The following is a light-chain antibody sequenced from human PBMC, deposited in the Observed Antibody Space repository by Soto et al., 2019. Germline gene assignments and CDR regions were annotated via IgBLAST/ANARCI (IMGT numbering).Light chain of an antibody. V-gene: IGLV1-44*01. CDR1: SSNVGGNT. J-gene: IGLJ3*02. CDR2: SDN. Sequence: QSALTQPPSASGTPGQRVTISCSGSSSNVGGNTINWYQHLPGTAPKLLMYSDNQRPSGVPDRFSGSKSGTSASLAISRLQSDDEADYFCASWDDSLNGPVFGGGTKLTVL. CDR3: ASWDDSLNGPV.